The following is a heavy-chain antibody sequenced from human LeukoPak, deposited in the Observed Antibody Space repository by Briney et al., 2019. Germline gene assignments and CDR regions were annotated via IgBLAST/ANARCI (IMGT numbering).Heavy chain of an antibody. CDR2: IYYSGRT. CDR1: GGSISSYY. J-gene: IGHJ4*02. D-gene: IGHD6-6*01. Sequence: SETLSLTCTVSGGSISSYYWSWIRQPPGKGLEWIGYIYYSGRTNYNPSLKSRVTISVDTSKNQFSLKLSSVTAADTAVYYCASGVSSSSVSSYYFDYWGQGTLVTVSS. V-gene: IGHV4-59*01. CDR3: ASGVSSSSVSSYYFDY.